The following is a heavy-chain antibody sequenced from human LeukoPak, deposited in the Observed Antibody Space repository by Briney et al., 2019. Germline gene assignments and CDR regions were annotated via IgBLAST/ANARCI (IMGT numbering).Heavy chain of an antibody. Sequence: HGKSLKISCKGSGYSFTSYWIGWVRQMPGKGLEWMGIIYPGDSDTRYSPSFQGQVTISADKSISTAYLQWSSLKASDTAMYYCARFFSRVGGFWSGYYSGFDYWGQGTLVTVSS. V-gene: IGHV5-51*01. CDR2: IYPGDSDT. CDR3: ARFFSRVGGFWSGYYSGFDY. J-gene: IGHJ4*02. D-gene: IGHD3-3*01. CDR1: GYSFTSYW.